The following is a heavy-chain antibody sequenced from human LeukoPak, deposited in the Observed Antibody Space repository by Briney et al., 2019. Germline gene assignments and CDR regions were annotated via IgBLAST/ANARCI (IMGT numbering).Heavy chain of an antibody. J-gene: IGHJ4*02. Sequence: SETLSLTCTVSGASVSSGNYYWSWIRQPPGKGLEWIGYIHYSGSTYYNPSLKSRATISVDTSKKQFSLKLSSVTAADTAVYYCAKDASDTGYYFDYWGQGTLVTVSS. CDR3: AKDASDTGYYFDY. CDR2: IHYSGST. D-gene: IGHD1-14*01. CDR1: GASVSSGNYY. V-gene: IGHV4-61*01.